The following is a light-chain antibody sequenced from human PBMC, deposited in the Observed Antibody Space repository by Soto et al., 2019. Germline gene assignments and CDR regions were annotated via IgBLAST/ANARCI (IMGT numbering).Light chain of an antibody. Sequence: EILMTQSPATLAASPGERATLSCRASQSVGSKLAWYQQKPGQPPRLVMFDASIRATGVPARFSGGGSGKEFTLTISSLQSEDFALYYCQQYEKWPPTTFGQGTKVEIK. J-gene: IGKJ1*01. CDR1: QSVGSK. CDR2: DAS. CDR3: QQYEKWPPTT. V-gene: IGKV3-15*01.